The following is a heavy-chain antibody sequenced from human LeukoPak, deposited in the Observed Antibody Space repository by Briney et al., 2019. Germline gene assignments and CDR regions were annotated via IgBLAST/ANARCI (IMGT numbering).Heavy chain of an antibody. V-gene: IGHV3-7*03. Sequence: PGGSLRLSCSASGFAFSTHWMSWVRQAPGKGLECVAKIKPDGSGKFYMDSVKGRFTISRDNAKNSLYLQMNSLRAEDTALYYCARGRGLRLGELSLLFDYWGQGTLVTVSS. CDR1: GFAFSTHW. CDR2: IKPDGSGK. J-gene: IGHJ4*02. D-gene: IGHD3-16*02. CDR3: ARGRGLRLGELSLLFDY.